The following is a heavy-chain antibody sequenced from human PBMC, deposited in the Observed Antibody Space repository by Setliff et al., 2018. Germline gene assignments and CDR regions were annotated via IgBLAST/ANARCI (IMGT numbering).Heavy chain of an antibody. CDR3: TRGDTSTFWD. Sequence: SETLSLTCTVSGGSISGASIRSYYWSWIRQPPGKGLEFIGYVYYSGTTNYDPSLKSRVTISVDTSKNQFSLKLKSVTAADTAVYYCTRGDTSTFWDWGQGTLVTVSS. V-gene: IGHV4-61*01. CDR1: GGSISGASIRSYY. D-gene: IGHD3-16*01. J-gene: IGHJ4*02. CDR2: VYYSGTT.